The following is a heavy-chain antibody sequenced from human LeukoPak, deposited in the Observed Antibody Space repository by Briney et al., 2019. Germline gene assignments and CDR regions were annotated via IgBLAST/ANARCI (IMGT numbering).Heavy chain of an antibody. CDR3: ARGCFYDRSPYCPFDY. CDR1: GFIVSNND. J-gene: IGHJ4*02. Sequence: PGGSLRPSCAASGFIVSNNDKSWVRQAPGKGLEWVSLIYSGGRTYYADSVKGRFTISRDNSKNTLYLQTNSLRGEDTAVYYCARGCFYDRSPYCPFDYWGQGTLVTVSS. V-gene: IGHV3-53*01. CDR2: IYSGGRT. D-gene: IGHD3-22*01.